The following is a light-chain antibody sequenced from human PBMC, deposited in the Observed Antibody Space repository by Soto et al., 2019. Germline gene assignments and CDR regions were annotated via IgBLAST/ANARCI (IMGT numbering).Light chain of an antibody. J-gene: IGKJ4*01. V-gene: IGKV3-11*01. Sequence: EIVLTQSPATLSLSPGERATLSCRASQSVSSYLAWYQQQPGQAPRLLIYDASNRATAIPARFSGSGSGTDFTLTISSLEPEDFAVYYCQQRSNSPLTFGGGTKVEIK. CDR1: QSVSSY. CDR2: DAS. CDR3: QQRSNSPLT.